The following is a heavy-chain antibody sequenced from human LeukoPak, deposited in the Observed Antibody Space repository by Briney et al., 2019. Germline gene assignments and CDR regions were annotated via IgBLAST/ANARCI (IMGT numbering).Heavy chain of an antibody. CDR2: INHSGST. CDR3: ARGLDSLNIVVVVAADFRSLAFDI. J-gene: IGHJ3*02. D-gene: IGHD2-15*01. V-gene: IGHV4-34*01. Sequence: GSLRLSCAASGFSFNTYAMSWIRQPPGKGLEWIGEINHSGSTNYNPSLKSRVTISVDTSKNQFSLKLSSVTAADTAVYYCARGLDSLNIVVVVAADFRSLAFDIWGQGTMVTVSS. CDR1: GFSFNTYA.